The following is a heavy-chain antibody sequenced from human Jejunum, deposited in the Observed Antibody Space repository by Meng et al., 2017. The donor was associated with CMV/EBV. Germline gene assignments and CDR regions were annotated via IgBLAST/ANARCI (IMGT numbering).Heavy chain of an antibody. D-gene: IGHD3-22*01. Sequence: FTFSSYSMNWVRQAPGKGLEWVSSITSSSSNMYYADSVKGRFTISRDNAKNSLYLQMNSLRVEDTAVYYCARDFYDSSGYYYGAFDIWGQGTMVTVSS. V-gene: IGHV3-21*01. CDR2: ITSSSSNM. J-gene: IGHJ3*02. CDR3: ARDFYDSSGYYYGAFDI. CDR1: FTFSSYS.